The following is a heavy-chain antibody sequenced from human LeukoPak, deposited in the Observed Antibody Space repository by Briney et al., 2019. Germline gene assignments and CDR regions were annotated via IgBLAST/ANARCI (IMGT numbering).Heavy chain of an antibody. D-gene: IGHD5-18*01. CDR3: ARDEGYSYALDY. CDR1: GFTFSGSV. Sequence: PGGSLRLSCAASGFTFSGSVMHWVRQASGKGLEWVGRIRSKANSYATAYAASVKGRFTISRDDSKNTAYLQMNSLRAEDTAVYYCARDEGYSYALDYWGQGTLVTVSS. CDR2: IRSKANSYAT. V-gene: IGHV3-73*01. J-gene: IGHJ4*02.